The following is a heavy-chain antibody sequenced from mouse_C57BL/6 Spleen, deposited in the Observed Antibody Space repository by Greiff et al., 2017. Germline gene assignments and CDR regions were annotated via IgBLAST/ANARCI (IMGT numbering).Heavy chain of an antibody. D-gene: IGHD3-2*02. CDR2: ISDGGSYT. J-gene: IGHJ4*01. Sequence: EVQVVESGGGLVKPGGSLKLSCAASGFTFSSYAMSWVRQTPEKRLEWVATISDGGSYTYYPDNVKGRFTISRDNAKNNLYLQMSHLKSEDTAMYYCARDQAGTYYAMDYWGQGTSVTVSS. CDR1: GFTFSSYA. CDR3: ARDQAGTYYAMDY. V-gene: IGHV5-4*01.